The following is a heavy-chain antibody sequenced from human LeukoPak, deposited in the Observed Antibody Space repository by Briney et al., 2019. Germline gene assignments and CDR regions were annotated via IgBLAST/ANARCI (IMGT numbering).Heavy chain of an antibody. CDR1: GGSISSYY. J-gene: IGHJ5*02. V-gene: IGHV4-4*07. Sequence: SETLSLTCTVSGGSISSYYWSWIRQPAGKGLEWIGRIYTSGSTNYNPSLKSRVTMSIDTSKNQFSLKLSSVTAADTAVYYCARAYDNSGYYYNWFDPWGQGTLVTVSS. CDR2: IYTSGST. CDR3: ARAYDNSGYYYNWFDP. D-gene: IGHD3-22*01.